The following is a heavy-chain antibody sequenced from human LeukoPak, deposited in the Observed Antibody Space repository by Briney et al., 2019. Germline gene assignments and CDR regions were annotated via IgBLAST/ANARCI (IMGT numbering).Heavy chain of an antibody. V-gene: IGHV3-9*01. J-gene: IGHJ3*01. CDR3: AKAIAAPGAFDL. Sequence: HPGGSLRLSCAASGFNFDDSAMHWVRQAPGKGLEWVSGISWDSDNIIYADSVRGRFSISRDNARNSLYLQMNSLRPEDTALYYCAKAIAAPGAFDLWGQGTMVIVSS. CDR2: ISWDSDNI. D-gene: IGHD6-13*01. CDR1: GFNFDDSA.